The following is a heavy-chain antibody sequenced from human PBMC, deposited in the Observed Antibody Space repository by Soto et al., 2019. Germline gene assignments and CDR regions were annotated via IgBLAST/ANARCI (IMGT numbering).Heavy chain of an antibody. D-gene: IGHD2-15*01. Sequence: GASVKVSCKASGYTFTGYYMHWVRQAPGQGLEWMGWINPNSGGTNYAQKFQGWVTMTRDTSISTAYMELSRLRSDDTAVYYCASGLGYCRGCSCYPYRMDVRGQGTTVTGS. J-gene: IGHJ6*02. CDR2: INPNSGGT. CDR1: GYTFTGYY. V-gene: IGHV1-2*04. CDR3: ASGLGYCRGCSCYPYRMDV.